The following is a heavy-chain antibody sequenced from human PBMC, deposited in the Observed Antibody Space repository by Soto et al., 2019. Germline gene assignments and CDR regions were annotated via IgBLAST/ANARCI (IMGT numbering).Heavy chain of an antibody. CDR3: ARRCSGGSCYFGLDP. CDR2: IYPGDSDT. CDR1: GYSFTSYW. D-gene: IGHD2-15*01. Sequence: GASQKISCKGSGYSFTSYWIGSVRQMNGKGLEWMGIIYPGDSDTRYSPSFQGQVTISADKSISTAYLQWSSLKASDTAMYYCARRCSGGSCYFGLDPWGQGTLVTVSS. J-gene: IGHJ5*02. V-gene: IGHV5-51*01.